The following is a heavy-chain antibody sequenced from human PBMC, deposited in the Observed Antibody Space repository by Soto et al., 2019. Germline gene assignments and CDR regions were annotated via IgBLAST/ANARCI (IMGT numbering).Heavy chain of an antibody. CDR3: METLTTSDS. J-gene: IGHJ4*02. Sequence: EVQLVESGGGLVQPGGSLKLSCAASGFSFSGSDIHWVRQPSGRGLEWIARISTKVNRYATVHAASLEGRFTVSRDDSRNTAYLQMNSLKTEDTAVYYCMETLTTSDSWGQGTLVTVSS. D-gene: IGHD3-9*01. CDR2: ISTKVNRYAT. V-gene: IGHV3-73*01. CDR1: GFSFSGSD.